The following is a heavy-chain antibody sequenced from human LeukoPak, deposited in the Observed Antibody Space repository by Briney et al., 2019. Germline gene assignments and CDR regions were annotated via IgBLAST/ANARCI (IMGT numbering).Heavy chain of an antibody. J-gene: IGHJ3*02. D-gene: IGHD3-16*01. Sequence: GGSLRLSCAASGFTFSSYGMHWVRQAPGKGLEWVSHISSRGSTIYYADSVKGRFTVSRDNAKNSLYLQMNSLRAEDTAVYYCARVGWVLRYAFDIWGQRTMVTVSS. CDR3: ARVGWVLRYAFDI. V-gene: IGHV3-48*04. CDR2: ISSRGSTI. CDR1: GFTFSSYG.